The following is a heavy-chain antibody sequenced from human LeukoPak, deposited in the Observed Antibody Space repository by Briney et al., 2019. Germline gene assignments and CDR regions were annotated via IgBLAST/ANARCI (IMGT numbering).Heavy chain of an antibody. CDR2: IYTSGST. CDR3: ARGLYYDILTAVSGMDV. D-gene: IGHD3-9*01. Sequence: PSETLSLTCTVSGGSISSGSYYWSWIRQPAGKGLEWIGRIYTSGSTNYNPSLKSRVTISVDTSKNQFSLKLSSVTAADTAVYYCARGLYYDILTAVSGMDVWGQGTTVTVSS. V-gene: IGHV4-61*02. J-gene: IGHJ6*02. CDR1: GGSISSGSYY.